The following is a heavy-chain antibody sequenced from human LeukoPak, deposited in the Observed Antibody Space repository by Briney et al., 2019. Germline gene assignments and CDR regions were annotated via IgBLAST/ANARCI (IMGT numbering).Heavy chain of an antibody. V-gene: IGHV1-46*03. J-gene: IGHJ4*02. CDR2: INPSGGST. CDR3: ARAGHYDFWSGYYIDY. Sequence: ASVKVSCKASGYTFTSYYMHWVRQAPGQGLEWMVIINPSGGSTSYAQKFQGRVTMTRDTSTSTVYMELSSLRSEDTAVYYCARAGHYDFWSGYYIDYWGQGTLVTVSS. CDR1: GYTFTSYY. D-gene: IGHD3-3*01.